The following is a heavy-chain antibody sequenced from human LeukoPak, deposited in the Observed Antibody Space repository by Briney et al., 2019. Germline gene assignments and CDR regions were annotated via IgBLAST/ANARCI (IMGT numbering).Heavy chain of an antibody. CDR1: GYSFTSYW. CDR3: ARQGRGYDSSVVPQAGGYMDV. Sequence: GESLKISCKGSGYSFTSYWIGWVRQMPGKGLEWMGIIYPGDSDTRYSPSFQGQVTISADKSISTAYLQWSSLKASDTAMYYCARQGRGYDSSVVPQAGGYMDVWGKGTTVTISS. J-gene: IGHJ6*03. CDR2: IYPGDSDT. D-gene: IGHD3-22*01. V-gene: IGHV5-51*01.